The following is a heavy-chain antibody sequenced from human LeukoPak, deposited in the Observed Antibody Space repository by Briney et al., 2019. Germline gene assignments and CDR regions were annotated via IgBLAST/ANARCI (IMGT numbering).Heavy chain of an antibody. Sequence: GGSLRLSCAASGFTFSNYWMNWARQAPGKGLEWVANIKEDGSEKDYVDSVKGRFTISRDNAKNSLYLHMNSLRAEDTAVYYCARIVREMDVWGKGTTVTVSS. V-gene: IGHV3-7*01. CDR1: GFTFSNYW. D-gene: IGHD2/OR15-2a*01. CDR2: IKEDGSEK. J-gene: IGHJ6*04. CDR3: ARIVREMDV.